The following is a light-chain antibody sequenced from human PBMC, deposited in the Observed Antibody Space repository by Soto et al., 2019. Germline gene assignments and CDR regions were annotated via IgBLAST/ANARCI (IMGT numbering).Light chain of an antibody. CDR1: SSDIGTYNF. J-gene: IGLJ2*01. CDR3: SSNAGSNNLI. Sequence: QSALTQPRSVSGSPGQSVTFSCIGTSSDIGTYNFVSWYQQNPGKAPKLLIYDVTKRPSGVPDRFSGSKSGNTASLTVSGLQAEDEADYYCSSNAGSNNLIFGGGTKVTVL. V-gene: IGLV2-11*01. CDR2: DVT.